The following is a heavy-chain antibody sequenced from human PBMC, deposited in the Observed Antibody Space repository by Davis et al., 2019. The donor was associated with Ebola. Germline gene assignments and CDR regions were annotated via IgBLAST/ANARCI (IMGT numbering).Heavy chain of an antibody. V-gene: IGHV1-46*01. J-gene: IGHJ4*02. CDR1: GYTFSSYY. Sequence: ASVKVSCKASGYTFSSYYMYWVRQAPGQGLEWMGIINPSGGSTTYAQKFQGRVTITRDTSASTAYMELSSLRSEDTAVYYCARSHGSANFDYWGQGTLVTVSS. CDR2: INPSGGST. D-gene: IGHD3-10*01. CDR3: ARSHGSANFDY.